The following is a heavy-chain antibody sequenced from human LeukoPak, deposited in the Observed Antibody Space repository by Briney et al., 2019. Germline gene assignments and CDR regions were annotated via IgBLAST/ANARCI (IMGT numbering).Heavy chain of an antibody. D-gene: IGHD2-2*01. CDR2: ISWNSGSI. CDR3: AKDDSSGEDIVVVPAAPFDY. V-gene: IGHV3-9*01. Sequence: PGESLRLSCAASGFTFDDYAMHWVRQAPGKGLEWVSGISWNSGSIGYADSVKGRFTISRDNAKNSLYLQMNSLRAEDTALYYCAKDDSSGEDIVVVPAAPFDYWGQGTLVTVSS. CDR1: GFTFDDYA. J-gene: IGHJ4*02.